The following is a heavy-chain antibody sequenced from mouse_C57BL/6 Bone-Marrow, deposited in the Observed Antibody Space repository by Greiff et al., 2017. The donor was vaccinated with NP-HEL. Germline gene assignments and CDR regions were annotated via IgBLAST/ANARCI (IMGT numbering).Heavy chain of an antibody. D-gene: IGHD2-4*01. Sequence: EVKLQESGGDLVKPGGSLKLSCAASGFTFSSYGMSWVRQTPDKRLEWVATISSGGSYTYYPDSVKGRFTISRDNAKNTLYLQMSSLKSEDTAMYYCARPTYDYDVGFDYWGQGTTLTVSS. CDR3: ARPTYDYDVGFDY. CDR1: GFTFSSYG. V-gene: IGHV5-6*01. J-gene: IGHJ2*01. CDR2: ISSGGSYT.